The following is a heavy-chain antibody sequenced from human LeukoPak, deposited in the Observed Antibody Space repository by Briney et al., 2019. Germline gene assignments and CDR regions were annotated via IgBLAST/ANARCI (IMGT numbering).Heavy chain of an antibody. V-gene: IGHV5-51*01. CDR3: ACRDLTSTWSFP. CDR2: IYPGDSRI. J-gene: IGHJ5*02. Sequence: GESLKISCQGFRYSFTSYWIGWVRQMPGKGMEWMGVIYPGDSRIRYNPSFQGQVTISVDKSISTAYLQWVSLKASDTATYYCACRDLTSTWSFPWGQGTLVAVSS. CDR1: RYSFTSYW. D-gene: IGHD6-13*01.